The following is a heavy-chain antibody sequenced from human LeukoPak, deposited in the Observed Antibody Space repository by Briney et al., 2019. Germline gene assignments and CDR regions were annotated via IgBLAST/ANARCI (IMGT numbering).Heavy chain of an antibody. J-gene: IGHJ6*02. CDR3: AGCCSSTSCYIRYYGMDV. Sequence: SETLSLTCTVSGGSISSYYWSWIRQPAGKGLEWIGRIYTSGSTNYNPSLKSRVTMSVDTSKNQFSLKLSSVTAADTAVYYCAGCCSSTSCYIRYYGMDVWGQGTTVTVSS. D-gene: IGHD2-2*02. CDR1: GGSISSYY. CDR2: IYTSGST. V-gene: IGHV4-4*07.